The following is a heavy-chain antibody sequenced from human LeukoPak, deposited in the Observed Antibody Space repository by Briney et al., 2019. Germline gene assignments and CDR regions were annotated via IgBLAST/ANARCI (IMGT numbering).Heavy chain of an antibody. Sequence: PGGSLRLSCAASGFTLGAFAMQWVRQAPGKGLEWVSLIDKDGRSTYYADSVKGRFTISRDNSKNSLYLQMNSLRTEDTALYYCATWAFYHSLDVWGQGTTVTVSS. J-gene: IGHJ6*02. V-gene: IGHV3-43*02. CDR3: ATWAFYHSLDV. CDR1: GFTLGAFA. D-gene: IGHD1-26*01. CDR2: IDKDGRST.